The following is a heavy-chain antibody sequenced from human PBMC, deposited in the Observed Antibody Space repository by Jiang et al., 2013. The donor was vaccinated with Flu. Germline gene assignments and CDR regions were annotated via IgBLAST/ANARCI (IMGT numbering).Heavy chain of an antibody. CDR2: IHYSGST. Sequence: LLKPSETLSLTCAVSGYSISNGYYWGWIRQPPGKGLEWIGIIHYSGSTYYNPSLKSRVTISLDTSKNQFSLKLSSVTAADTALYYCARHRGQSGYYYLDFWGQGTLVPVSS. V-gene: IGHV4-38-2*01. J-gene: IGHJ4*02. CDR3: ARHRGQSGYYYLDF. CDR1: GYSISNGYY. D-gene: IGHD3-3*01.